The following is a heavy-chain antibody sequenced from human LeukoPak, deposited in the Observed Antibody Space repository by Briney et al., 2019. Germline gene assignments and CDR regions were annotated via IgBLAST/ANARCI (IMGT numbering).Heavy chain of an antibody. CDR3: ARDATYCTNGVCYTRFDY. CDR2: MNLDGSEK. CDR1: GFTFTIHW. J-gene: IGHJ4*02. Sequence: GGSLRPSCPPSGFTFTIHWMGWVGQAQGRGREWLARMNLDGSEKYYVDSVKGRFTISRDNAKTSLYLEMNSLRAEDTAVYYCARDATYCTNGVCYTRFDYWGQGTLVTVSS. D-gene: IGHD2-8*01. V-gene: IGHV3-7*01.